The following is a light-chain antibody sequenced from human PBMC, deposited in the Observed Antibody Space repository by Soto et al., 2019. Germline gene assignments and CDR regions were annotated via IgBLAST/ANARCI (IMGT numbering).Light chain of an antibody. V-gene: IGLV2-14*01. CDR2: DVS. Sequence: QSVLTQPASVSGSPGQSITISCTGTSSDVGGYNDVSWYQQHPGKAPKLMIYDVSNRPSGVSNRFSGSKSGNTASLTISGLQAEDEADYYCSSYTSSSTPHVVFGGGTQLTVL. J-gene: IGLJ2*01. CDR3: SSYTSSSTPHVV. CDR1: SSDVGGYND.